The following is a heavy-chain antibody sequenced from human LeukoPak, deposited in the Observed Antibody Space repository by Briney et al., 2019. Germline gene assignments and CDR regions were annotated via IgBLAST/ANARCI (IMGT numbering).Heavy chain of an antibody. V-gene: IGHV4-59*01. Sequence: SETLSLTCTVSGGSISSYYWSWIRQPPGKGLEWIGYIRDSGSTNYNPSLKSRVTISADPSKNQFSLKLSSVTAADTAVYYCARAQYGDYEDYWGQGTLVTVSS. J-gene: IGHJ4*02. CDR3: ARAQYGDYEDY. D-gene: IGHD4-17*01. CDR1: GGSISSYY. CDR2: IRDSGST.